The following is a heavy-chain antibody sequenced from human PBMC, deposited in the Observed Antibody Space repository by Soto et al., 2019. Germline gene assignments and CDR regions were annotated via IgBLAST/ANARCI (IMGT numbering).Heavy chain of an antibody. Sequence: GGSLRLSCAASGFTFSSYAMHWVRQAPGKGLEYVSAISSNGGSTYYANSVKGRFTISRDNSKNTLYLQMGSLRAEDMAVYYCARVARGSSSWYRWFDPWGQGT. CDR2: ISSNGGST. CDR3: ARVARGSSSWYRWFDP. V-gene: IGHV3-64*01. CDR1: GFTFSSYA. D-gene: IGHD6-13*01. J-gene: IGHJ5*02.